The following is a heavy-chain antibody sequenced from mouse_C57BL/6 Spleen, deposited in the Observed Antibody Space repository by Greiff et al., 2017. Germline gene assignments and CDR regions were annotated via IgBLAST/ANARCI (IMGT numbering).Heavy chain of an antibody. CDR1: GYTFTSYW. J-gene: IGHJ4*01. V-gene: IGHV1-61*01. Sequence: VQLQQPGAELVRPGSSVKLSCKASGYTFTSYWMDWVKQRPGQGLEWIGNIYPSDSETHYNQKFKDKATLTVDKSSSTAYMQLSSLTSEDSAVYYCARGSFGHYYPSGYAMDYWGQGTSVTVSS. D-gene: IGHD1-2*01. CDR2: IYPSDSET. CDR3: ARGSFGHYYPSGYAMDY.